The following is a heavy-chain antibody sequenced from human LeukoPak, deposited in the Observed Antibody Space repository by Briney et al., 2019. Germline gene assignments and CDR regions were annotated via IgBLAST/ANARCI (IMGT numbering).Heavy chain of an antibody. J-gene: IGHJ4*02. CDR3: ARCRAVRYSYGQRRGFDY. CDR1: GYTFTSYD. Sequence: ASVKVSCKASGYTFTSYDINWVRQATGQGLEWMGWMNPNSGNTGYAQKFQGRVTMTRNTSISTAYMELSSLRSEDTAVYYCARCRAVRYSYGQRRGFDYWGQGTLVTVS. CDR2: MNPNSGNT. D-gene: IGHD5-18*01. V-gene: IGHV1-8*01.